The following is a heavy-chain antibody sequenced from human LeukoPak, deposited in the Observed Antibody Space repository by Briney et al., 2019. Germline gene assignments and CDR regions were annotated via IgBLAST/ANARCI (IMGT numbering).Heavy chain of an antibody. V-gene: IGHV3-23*01. CDR2: ISGSGGST. Sequence: GGSLRLSCAASGLTFSGSAMSWVRQAPGKGLEWVSAISGSGGSTYYADSVKGRFTISRDNSKKTLYLQMNSLRVEDTAVYYCARGDGYNDAEYLQHWGQGTLVTVS. CDR1: GLTFSGSA. J-gene: IGHJ1*01. CDR3: ARGDGYNDAEYLQH. D-gene: IGHD5-24*01.